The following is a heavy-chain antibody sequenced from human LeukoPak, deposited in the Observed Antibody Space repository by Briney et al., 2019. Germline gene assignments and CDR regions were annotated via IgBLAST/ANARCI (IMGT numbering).Heavy chain of an antibody. D-gene: IGHD3-3*01. CDR2: IYYNGST. CDR3: ARHLTYYDFWSGYTGGYFDY. J-gene: IGHJ4*02. Sequence: SETLSLTCTVSGGSISSYYWSWIRQPPGKGLEWIGYIYYNGSTNYNPSLKSRVTISVDTSKNQFSMKLSSVTAADTAVYYCARHLTYYDFWSGYTGGYFDYWGQGTLVTVSS. V-gene: IGHV4-59*08. CDR1: GGSISSYY.